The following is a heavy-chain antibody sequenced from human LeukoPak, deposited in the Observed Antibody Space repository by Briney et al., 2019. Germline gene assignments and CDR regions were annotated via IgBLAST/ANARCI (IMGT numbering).Heavy chain of an antibody. Sequence: SETLSLTCTVSGGSVSSGSYYWSWIRQPPGKGLEWVGNIYYSGSTNYNPSLKSRGTISVDTSKNQFSLKLSSVTAADTAVYYCASSPPYGGNALPDYWGQGTLVTVSS. V-gene: IGHV4-61*01. CDR1: GGSVSSGSYY. CDR2: IYYSGST. J-gene: IGHJ4*02. CDR3: ASSPPYGGNALPDY. D-gene: IGHD4-23*01.